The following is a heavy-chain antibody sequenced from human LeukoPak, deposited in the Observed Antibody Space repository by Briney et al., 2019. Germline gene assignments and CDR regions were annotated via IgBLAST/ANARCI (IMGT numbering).Heavy chain of an antibody. CDR1: GGSISSSNW. Sequence: PSETLSLTCAVSGGSISSSNWWSWVRQPPGKGLEWIGEIYHSGSTNYNPSLKSRVTISVDKSKNQFSLKLSSVTAADTAVYYCARDLSGYGDYSSPDYWGQGTLVTVSS. CDR2: IYHSGST. V-gene: IGHV4-4*02. CDR3: ARDLSGYGDYSSPDY. J-gene: IGHJ4*02. D-gene: IGHD4-17*01.